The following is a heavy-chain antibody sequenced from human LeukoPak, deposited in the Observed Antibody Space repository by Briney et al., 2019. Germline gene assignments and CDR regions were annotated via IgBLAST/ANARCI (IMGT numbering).Heavy chain of an antibody. J-gene: IGHJ4*02. CDR3: ARRRGSSSYRDY. D-gene: IGHD3-3*01. CDR1: GGSFSGYY. CDR2: ISDSGTT. Sequence: SETLSLTCAVYGGSFSGYYRSWIRQPPGEGLEWIATISDSGTTYYNPSLKSRISISADTSKNQISLKLNSVTVTDTAVYYCARRRGSSSYRDYWGQGTQVIVSS. V-gene: IGHV4-34*01.